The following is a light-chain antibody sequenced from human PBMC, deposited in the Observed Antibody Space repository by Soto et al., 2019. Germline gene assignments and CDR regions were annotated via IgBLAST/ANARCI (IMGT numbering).Light chain of an antibody. CDR2: DVS. Sequence: AIQLTQSPSSLSASVGDRVTITCRASQGISSALAWYQQKPGKSPNLLIYDVSSLESGVPSRFSGSGSGTDFTLTISSLQPEVFATYYCQQFNTYPPLTFGGGTRVDIK. V-gene: IGKV1-13*02. CDR3: QQFNTYPPLT. CDR1: QGISSA. J-gene: IGKJ4*01.